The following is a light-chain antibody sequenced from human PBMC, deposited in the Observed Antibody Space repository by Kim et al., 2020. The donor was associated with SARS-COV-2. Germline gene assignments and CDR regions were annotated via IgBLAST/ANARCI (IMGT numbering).Light chain of an antibody. CDR3: QEYYSAPRT. J-gene: IGKJ1*01. Sequence: DIQMTQSPSSLSASVGDRVTITCRASQGISNYLAWYQQKPGEVPKLLMYAALTLHSGVPSRFSGSGSGTDFTLTISSLQPEDVAIYYCQEYYSAPRTFGQGTKVDIK. CDR1: QGISNY. V-gene: IGKV1-27*01. CDR2: AAL.